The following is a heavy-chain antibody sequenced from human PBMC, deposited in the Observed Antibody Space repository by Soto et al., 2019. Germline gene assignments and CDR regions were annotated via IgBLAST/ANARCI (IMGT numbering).Heavy chain of an antibody. CDR1: GFSLSTSGVG. Sequence: QITLKESGPTLVKPTQTLTLTCTFSGFSLSTSGVGVGWIRQPPGKALEWLALIYWDDDKRYSPSLKSRLTITKDTSKNQVVLTMTNMDPVDTATYYCAHTRDYDYLWGSPLFDYWGQGTLVTVSS. D-gene: IGHD3-16*01. J-gene: IGHJ4*02. CDR2: IYWDDDK. V-gene: IGHV2-5*02. CDR3: AHTRDYDYLWGSPLFDY.